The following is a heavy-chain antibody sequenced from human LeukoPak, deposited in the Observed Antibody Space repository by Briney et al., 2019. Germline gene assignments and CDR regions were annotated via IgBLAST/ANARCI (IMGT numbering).Heavy chain of an antibody. Sequence: SETLSLTCTVSGGSISSSSYYWGWIRQPPGKGLEWIGSIYYSGSTYYNPSLKSRVTISVDTSKHQFSLKLSSVTAADTAVYYCARHGSIFGVVIPFDYWGQGTLVTVSS. CDR3: ARHGSIFGVVIPFDY. CDR1: GGSISSSSYY. J-gene: IGHJ4*02. CDR2: IYYSGST. D-gene: IGHD3-3*01. V-gene: IGHV4-39*01.